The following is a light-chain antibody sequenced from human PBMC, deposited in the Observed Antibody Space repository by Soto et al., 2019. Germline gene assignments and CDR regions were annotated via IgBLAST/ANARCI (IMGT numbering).Light chain of an antibody. Sequence: DIQMTQSPSSLSASVGDRVTITCRASQGISSFLAWYQQKPGKAPKLLIYAASPLQSGVPSRFSGSGFGTDFTLTITSLQPEDFATYYCQQVESYPSTFGGGTKVDIK. CDR2: AAS. CDR3: QQVESYPST. J-gene: IGKJ4*01. CDR1: QGISSF. V-gene: IGKV1-9*01.